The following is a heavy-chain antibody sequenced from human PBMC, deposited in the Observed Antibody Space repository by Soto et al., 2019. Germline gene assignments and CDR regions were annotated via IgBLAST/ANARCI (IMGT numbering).Heavy chain of an antibody. CDR3: ARHQSIVVVTAARAFDI. Sequence: SETLSLTCAVYGGSFSGYYWSWIRQPPGKGLEWIGEINHSGSTNYNPSLKSRVTISVDTSKNQFSVKLNSVTAADTAVYYCARHQSIVVVTAARAFDIWGQGTMVTVSS. D-gene: IGHD2-15*01. CDR1: GGSFSGYY. CDR2: INHSGST. J-gene: IGHJ3*02. V-gene: IGHV4-34*01.